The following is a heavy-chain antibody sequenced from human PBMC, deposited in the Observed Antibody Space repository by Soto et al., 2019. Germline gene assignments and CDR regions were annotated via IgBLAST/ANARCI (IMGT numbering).Heavy chain of an antibody. Sequence: GGSLRLSCAASGFTFSSYAMHWVRQAPGKGLEWVAVISYDGSNKYYADSVKGRFTISRDNSKNTLYLQMNSLRAEDTAVYYCARAGPEYSSSSGWFDPWGQGTLVTVSS. J-gene: IGHJ5*02. D-gene: IGHD6-6*01. CDR2: ISYDGSNK. V-gene: IGHV3-30*04. CDR1: GFTFSSYA. CDR3: ARAGPEYSSSSGWFDP.